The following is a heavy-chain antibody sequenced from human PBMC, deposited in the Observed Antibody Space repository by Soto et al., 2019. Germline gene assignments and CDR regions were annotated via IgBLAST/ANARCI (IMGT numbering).Heavy chain of an antibody. Sequence: GGSLRLSCAASGFTFSSYGMHWVRQAPGKGLEWVAVIWYDGSNKYYADSVKGRFTISRDNSGNTLFLQMYSLRAEDTAVYYCARYIPGVSYYGMDVWGQGTTVTVSS. CDR2: IWYDGSNK. J-gene: IGHJ6*02. CDR3: ARYIPGVSYYGMDV. D-gene: IGHD2-2*01. CDR1: GFTFSSYG. V-gene: IGHV3-33*01.